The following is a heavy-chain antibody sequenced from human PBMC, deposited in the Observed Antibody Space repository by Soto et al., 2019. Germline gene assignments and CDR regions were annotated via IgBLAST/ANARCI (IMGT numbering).Heavy chain of an antibody. J-gene: IGHJ4*02. D-gene: IGHD6-19*01. CDR3: AIVQWLPARDFDY. CDR1: GFTFSSYG. Sequence: QVQLVESGGGVVQPGRSLRLSCAASGFTFSSYGMHWVRQAPGKGLEWVAVIWYDGSNKYYADSVKGRFTISRDNSKNTLYLQMNSLRAEDTAGYYCAIVQWLPARDFDYWGQGTLVTVSS. CDR2: IWYDGSNK. V-gene: IGHV3-33*01.